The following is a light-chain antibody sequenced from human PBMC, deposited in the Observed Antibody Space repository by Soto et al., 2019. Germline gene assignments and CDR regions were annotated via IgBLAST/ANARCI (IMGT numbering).Light chain of an antibody. CDR1: SSDVGGYDY. Sequence: QSALSQPPSASGSPGQSVTISCTGTSSDVGGYDYVSWYQQHPGKAPKLMIYEVTKRPSGVTDRFSGSKSGYTASLTVSGLHAEDEADYYCSSYGGSSNNYVFGTGTKVTVL. V-gene: IGLV2-8*01. CDR2: EVT. CDR3: SSYGGSSNNYV. J-gene: IGLJ1*01.